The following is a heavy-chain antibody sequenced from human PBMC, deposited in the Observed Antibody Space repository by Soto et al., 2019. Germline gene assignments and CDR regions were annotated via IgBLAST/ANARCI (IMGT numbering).Heavy chain of an antibody. CDR2: ISYDGSNK. CDR1: GFTFSSYA. J-gene: IGHJ3*02. V-gene: IGHV3-30-3*01. Sequence: QVQLVESGGGVVQPGRSLRLSCAASGFTFSSYAMHWVRQAAGKGLEWVAVISYDGSNKYYADSVKGRFTISRDNSKNTLYLQMNSLRAEDTAVYYCARPRQLLYDAFDIWGQGTMVTVSS. D-gene: IGHD3-10*01. CDR3: ARPRQLLYDAFDI.